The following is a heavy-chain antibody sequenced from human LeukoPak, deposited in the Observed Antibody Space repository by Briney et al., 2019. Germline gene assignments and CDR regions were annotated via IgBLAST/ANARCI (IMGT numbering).Heavy chain of an antibody. J-gene: IGHJ4*02. Sequence: ASVKVSCKASGYPFSGYYIHWVRQGPGQGLEWLGWINPETGATKYAQRFEGRVTLTRDTSVTTVHMELSGLRSDDSAVYYCARENLNYYGSGSYLYWGQGSQVTVSS. V-gene: IGHV1-2*02. CDR2: INPETGAT. CDR1: GYPFSGYY. CDR3: ARENLNYYGSGSYLY. D-gene: IGHD3-10*01.